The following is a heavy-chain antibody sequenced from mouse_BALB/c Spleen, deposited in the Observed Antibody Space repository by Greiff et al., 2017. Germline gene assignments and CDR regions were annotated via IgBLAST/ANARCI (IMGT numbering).Heavy chain of an antibody. CDR3: ARWGNYYAMDY. V-gene: IGHV1-69*01. Sequence: QVQLQQPGAELVMPGASVKMSCKASGYTFTDYWMHWVKQRPGQGLEWIGAIDTSDSYTSYNQKFKGKATLTVDESSSTAYMQLSSLTSEDSAVYYCARWGNYYAMDYWGQGTSVTVSS. CDR1: GYTFTDYW. CDR2: IDTSDSYT. J-gene: IGHJ4*01.